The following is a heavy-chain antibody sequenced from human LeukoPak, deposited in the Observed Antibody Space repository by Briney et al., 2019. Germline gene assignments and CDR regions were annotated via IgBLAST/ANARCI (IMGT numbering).Heavy chain of an antibody. CDR3: AKDQGGTYDSSGYYYRY. CDR2: ISGSGGST. CDR1: GFTFSSHA. D-gene: IGHD3-22*01. Sequence: PGGSLRLSCAASGFTFSSHAMSWVRQAPGKGLEWVSAISGSGGSTYYADSVKGRFTISRDNSKNTLYLQMNSLRAEDKAVYYCAKDQGGTYDSSGYYYRYWGQGTLVTVGS. V-gene: IGHV3-23*01. J-gene: IGHJ4*02.